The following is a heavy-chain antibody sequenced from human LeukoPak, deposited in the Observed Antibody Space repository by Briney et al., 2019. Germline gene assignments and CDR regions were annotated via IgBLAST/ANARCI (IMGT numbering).Heavy chain of an antibody. CDR1: GYTFTGYY. D-gene: IGHD2-15*01. Sequence: ASVKVSCKASGYTFTGYYMHWVRQAPGQGLEWMGWINPNSGGTNYAQKFQGRVTMTRDTSISTAYMELSRLRSDDTAVYYCARDFPPHGGYGYWGQGTLVTVSS. CDR2: INPNSGGT. CDR3: ARDFPPHGGYGY. J-gene: IGHJ4*02. V-gene: IGHV1-2*02.